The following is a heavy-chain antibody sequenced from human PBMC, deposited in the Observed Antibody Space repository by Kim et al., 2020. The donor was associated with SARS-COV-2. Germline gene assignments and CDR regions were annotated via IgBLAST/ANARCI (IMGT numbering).Heavy chain of an antibody. CDR2: ISWNSGSI. V-gene: IGHV3-9*01. CDR1: GFTFDDYA. CDR3: AKDSGVLWFGELNYFDY. Sequence: GGSLRLSCAASGFTFDDYAMHWVRQAPGKGLEWVSGISWNSGSIGYADSVKGRFTISRDNAKNSLYLQMNRLRAEDTALYYCAKDSGVLWFGELNYFDYWGQGTLVTVSS. D-gene: IGHD3-10*01. J-gene: IGHJ4*02.